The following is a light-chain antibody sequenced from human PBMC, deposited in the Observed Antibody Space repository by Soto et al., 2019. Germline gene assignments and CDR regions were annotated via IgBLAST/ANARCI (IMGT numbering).Light chain of an antibody. J-gene: IGKJ1*01. Sequence: ENVLTQSPGSLSLSPGERATLSCRASQSVSSNNLAWYQQKPGQAPRLLIHGASSRATGIPERFSGSGSGTDSTLTISRLEPEDSAGYHCQQYGNSPLTFGQGTKVEIK. CDR1: QSVSSNN. CDR3: QQYGNSPLT. CDR2: GAS. V-gene: IGKV3-20*01.